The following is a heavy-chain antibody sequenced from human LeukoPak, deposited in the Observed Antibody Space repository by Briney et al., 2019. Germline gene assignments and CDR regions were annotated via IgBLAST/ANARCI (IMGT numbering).Heavy chain of an antibody. Sequence: PSETLSLTCAVSGGSISPYYWSWIRQPPGKELEWIAFISYSGSTNYNPSLKSRVTISVDTSKNQFSLKLSSVTAADTAVYYCAREMGEVPAAPVDYWGQGTLVTLSS. V-gene: IGHV4-59*12. J-gene: IGHJ4*02. CDR2: ISYSGST. CDR3: AREMGEVPAAPVDY. CDR1: GGSISPYY. D-gene: IGHD2-2*01.